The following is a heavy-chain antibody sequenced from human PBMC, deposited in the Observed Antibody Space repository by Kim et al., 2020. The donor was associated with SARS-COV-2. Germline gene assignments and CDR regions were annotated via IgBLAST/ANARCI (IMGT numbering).Heavy chain of an antibody. D-gene: IGHD3-22*01. V-gene: IGHV1-69*13. CDR3: ARDGGRLTGHSSGYYYGNFDY. CDR1: GGTFSSYA. J-gene: IGHJ4*02. CDR2: IIPIFGTA. Sequence: SVKVSCKASGGTFSSYAISWVRQAPGQGLEWMGGIIPIFGTANYAQKFQGRVTITADESTSTAYMELSSLRSEDTAVYYCARDGGRLTGHSSGYYYGNFDYWGQGTLVTVSS.